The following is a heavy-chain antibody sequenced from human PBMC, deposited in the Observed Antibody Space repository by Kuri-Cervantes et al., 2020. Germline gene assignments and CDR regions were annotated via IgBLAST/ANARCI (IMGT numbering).Heavy chain of an antibody. CDR2: ISNDGSNE. CDR3: ARGNCSSTSYYPLGYMDV. Sequence: GESLKISCAASGFTLSSYAMHWVRQAPGKGLEWVAFISNDGSNEYYPDSVKGRFTISRDNSKNTLYLQMNSLRAEDTAVYYCARGNCSSTSYYPLGYMDVWGKGTTVTVSS. D-gene: IGHD2-2*01. V-gene: IGHV3-30-3*01. CDR1: GFTLSSYA. J-gene: IGHJ6*03.